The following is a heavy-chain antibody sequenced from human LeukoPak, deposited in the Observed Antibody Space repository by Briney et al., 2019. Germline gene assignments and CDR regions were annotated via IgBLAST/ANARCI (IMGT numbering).Heavy chain of an antibody. D-gene: IGHD6-6*01. CDR2: ISSSSSYI. Sequence: GGSLRLSCAASGFTFSSYGMNWVRQAPGKGLEWVSSISSSSSYIYYADSVKGRFTISRDNAKNSLYLQMNSLRAEDTAVYYCARETGHYSSSSTYYYYYMDVWGKGTTVTVSS. V-gene: IGHV3-21*01. J-gene: IGHJ6*03. CDR3: ARETGHYSSSSTYYYYYMDV. CDR1: GFTFSSYG.